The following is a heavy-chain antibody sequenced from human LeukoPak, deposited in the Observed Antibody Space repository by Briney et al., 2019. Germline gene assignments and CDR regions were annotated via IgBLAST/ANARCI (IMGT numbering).Heavy chain of an antibody. D-gene: IGHD6-13*01. CDR1: GFTFSSYA. CDR3: AKTGFEGGSSWPHFDY. CDR2: ISGSGGST. Sequence: GGSLRLSCAASGFTFSSYAMSWVRQAPGKGLEWVSAISGSGGSTYYADSVKGRFTISRDNSKNTLYLQMNSLRAEDTAVYYCAKTGFEGGSSWPHFDYWGQGTLVTVSS. J-gene: IGHJ4*02. V-gene: IGHV3-23*01.